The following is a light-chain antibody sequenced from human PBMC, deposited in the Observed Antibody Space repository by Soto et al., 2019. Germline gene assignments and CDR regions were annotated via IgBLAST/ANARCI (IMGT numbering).Light chain of an antibody. CDR1: SSDVGSYNL. Sequence: QSVLTQPASVSGSTGQSITISCTGTSSDVGSYNLVSWYQQHPGKAPKLMIYEGSKRPSGVSNRFSGSKSGNTASLTISGLQAEDEADYYCCSYAGSVVLGGGTKLTVL. CDR3: CSYAGSVV. V-gene: IGLV2-23*01. CDR2: EGS. J-gene: IGLJ2*01.